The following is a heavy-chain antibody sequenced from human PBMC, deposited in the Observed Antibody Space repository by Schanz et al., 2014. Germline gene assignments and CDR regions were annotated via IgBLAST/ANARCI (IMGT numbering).Heavy chain of an antibody. Sequence: EVQLVESGGGLVQPGGSLRLSCAASGLTFSRYRMHWVRQAPGKGLVWVSHINSDGSSTTYADSVKGRFTISRDNAKNTLYLQMNSLRAEDTAVYYCASTGVHIVVAINGMDVWGQGTTVTVSS. D-gene: IGHD2-2*01. CDR1: GLTFSRYR. CDR3: ASTGVHIVVAINGMDV. CDR2: INSDGSST. J-gene: IGHJ6*02. V-gene: IGHV3-74*01.